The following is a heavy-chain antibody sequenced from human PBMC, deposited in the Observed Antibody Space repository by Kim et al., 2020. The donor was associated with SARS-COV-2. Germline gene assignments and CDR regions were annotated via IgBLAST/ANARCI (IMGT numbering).Heavy chain of an antibody. CDR3: ARSGAYSYYGMDV. D-gene: IGHD4-4*01. Sequence: YPDSGKGRFTVSRDISKSTVNLQMDSLRADDTAVYYCARSGAYSYYGMDVWGQGTTVTVSS. J-gene: IGHJ6*02. V-gene: IGHV3-53*01.